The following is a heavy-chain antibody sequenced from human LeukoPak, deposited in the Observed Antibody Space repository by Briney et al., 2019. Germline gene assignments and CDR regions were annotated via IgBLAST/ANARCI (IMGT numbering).Heavy chain of an antibody. CDR2: ISWNSGSI. V-gene: IGHV3-9*01. J-gene: IGHJ2*01. D-gene: IGHD6-19*01. Sequence: GGSLRLSCAASGFTFDDYAMHWVRQAPGKGLEWVSGISWNSGSIGYADSVKGRFTISRDNAKNSLYLQMNSLRAEDTALYYCAKDAVAAPYWYFDLWGRGTLVTVSS. CDR3: AKDAVAAPYWYFDL. CDR1: GFTFDDYA.